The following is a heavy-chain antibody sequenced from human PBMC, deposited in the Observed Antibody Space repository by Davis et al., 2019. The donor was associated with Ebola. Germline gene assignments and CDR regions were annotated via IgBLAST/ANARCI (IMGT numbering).Heavy chain of an antibody. CDR2: INPNSGGT. CDR1: GYTFTSYY. J-gene: IGHJ4*02. D-gene: IGHD3-3*01. V-gene: IGHV1-2*02. CDR3: ASHHYDFWSGYYGDY. Sequence: ASVKVSCKASGYTFTSYYMHWVRQAPGQGLEWMGWINPNSGGTNYAQKFQGRVTMTRDTSISTAYMELSRLRSDDTAVYYCASHHYDFWSGYYGDYWGQGTLVTVSS.